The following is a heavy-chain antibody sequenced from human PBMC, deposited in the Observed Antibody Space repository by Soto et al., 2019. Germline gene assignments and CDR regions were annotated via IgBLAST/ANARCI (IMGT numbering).Heavy chain of an antibody. Sequence: QVQLQQSGPGLVKRLQTLLLTCDISGDSVSSNTAGWNWVRQSPSRGLEWLGRTYYRSKWYYDYALSVRSRITINPDTSKNQYSLQLNSVTPEDTAVYYCARGEQYSGRIFDYWGLGTLVTVSS. V-gene: IGHV6-1*01. CDR1: GDSVSSNTAG. CDR3: ARGEQYSGRIFDY. CDR2: TYYRSKWYY. D-gene: IGHD1-26*01. J-gene: IGHJ4*01.